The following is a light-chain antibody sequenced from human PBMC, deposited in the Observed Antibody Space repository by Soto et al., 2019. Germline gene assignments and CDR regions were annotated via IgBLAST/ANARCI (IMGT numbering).Light chain of an antibody. CDR1: SGDIGFYNY. CDR2: DVT. J-gene: IGLJ3*02. Sequence: QSALTQPRSVSGSPGQSVSISCTGTSGDIGFYNYVSWYQRHPGKAPKLILYDVTKRPSGVPDRFSGSKSGNTASLTISGLQAEDEADYFCCSYGGNSIFGLFGGGTKLTVL. CDR3: CSYGGNSIFGL. V-gene: IGLV2-11*01.